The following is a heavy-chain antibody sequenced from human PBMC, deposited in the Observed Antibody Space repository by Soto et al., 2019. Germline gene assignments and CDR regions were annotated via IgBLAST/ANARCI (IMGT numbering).Heavy chain of an antibody. CDR2: IYHSGST. CDR1: GGSISSINW. J-gene: IGHJ3*02. D-gene: IGHD2-15*01. CDR3: ARGDCSGGSCYSVDI. V-gene: IGHV4-4*02. Sequence: QVQLQESGPGLVKPSGTLSLTCAVSGGSISSINWWSWVRQHPGKGLEWIGEIYHSGSTNYNPSLKSRGTISVDKSKNQFSLKLSSVTAADTAVYYCARGDCSGGSCYSVDIWGQGTMVTVSS.